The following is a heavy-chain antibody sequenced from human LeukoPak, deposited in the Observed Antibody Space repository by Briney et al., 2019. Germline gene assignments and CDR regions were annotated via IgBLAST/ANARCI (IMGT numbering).Heavy chain of an antibody. Sequence: SETLSLACTVSGGSISSYYWSWIRQPPGKGLEWIGYIYYSGSTNYNPSLKSRVTISVDTSKNQFSLKLSSVTAADTAVYYCARGVAVHHYWGQGTLVTVSS. CDR3: ARGVAVHHY. J-gene: IGHJ4*02. CDR2: IYYSGST. V-gene: IGHV4-59*01. D-gene: IGHD3-3*01. CDR1: GGSISSYY.